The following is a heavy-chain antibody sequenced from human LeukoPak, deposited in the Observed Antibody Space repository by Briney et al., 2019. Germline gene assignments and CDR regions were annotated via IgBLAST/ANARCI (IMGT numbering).Heavy chain of an antibody. D-gene: IGHD1-26*01. J-gene: IGHJ4*02. Sequence: NTSETLSLTCTVSGGSISSYYWSWIRQPPGKGLEWIGRIYYSGSTNYNPSLKSRVTISVDTSKNQFSLKLSSVTAADTAVYYCATISGPRGDYWGQGTLVTVSS. CDR3: ATISGPRGDY. V-gene: IGHV4-59*01. CDR2: IYYSGST. CDR1: GGSISSYY.